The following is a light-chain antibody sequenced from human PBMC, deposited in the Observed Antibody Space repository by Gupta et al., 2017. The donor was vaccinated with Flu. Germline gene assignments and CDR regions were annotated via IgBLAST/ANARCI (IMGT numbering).Light chain of an antibody. CDR3: SSYAGSNTPYV. CDR2: EVS. CDR1: SSDVGDDEY. J-gene: IGLJ1*01. Sequence: QSALTQPPSPSGSPGPSVTISCTGTSSDVGDDEYVSWYQQHPGKAPKVLIYEVSKRPSGVPDRFSGSKSGTTAALTVAGLQAEDEADYYCSSYAGSNTPYVFGTGTKVTVL. V-gene: IGLV2-8*01.